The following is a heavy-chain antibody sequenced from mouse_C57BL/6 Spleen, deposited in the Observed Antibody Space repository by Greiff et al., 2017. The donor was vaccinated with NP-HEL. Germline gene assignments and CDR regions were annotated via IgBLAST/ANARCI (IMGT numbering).Heavy chain of an antibody. CDR3: ARLTTVVATDFDY. J-gene: IGHJ2*01. CDR1: GYSITSGYY. Sequence: EVQLQESGPGLVKPSQSLSLTCSVTGYSITSGYYWNWIRQFPGNKLEWMGYISYDGSNNYNPSLKNRISITRDTSKNQFFLKLNSVTTEDTATYYCARLTTVVATDFDYWGQGTTLTVSS. V-gene: IGHV3-6*01. CDR2: ISYDGSN. D-gene: IGHD1-1*01.